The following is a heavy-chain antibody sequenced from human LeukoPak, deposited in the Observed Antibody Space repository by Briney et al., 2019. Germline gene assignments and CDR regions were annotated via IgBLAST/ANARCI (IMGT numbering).Heavy chain of an antibody. V-gene: IGHV3-48*02. CDR3: ARDQTTMVRGAIPLSFDV. D-gene: IGHD3-10*01. J-gene: IGHJ6*02. CDR1: GFTFSSYS. CDR2: ISSSSSTI. Sequence: GGPLRLSCAASGFTFSSYSMNWVRQAPGKGLEWVSYISSSSSTIYYADSVKGRFTISRDNAKNSLYLQMNSLRDEDTAVYYCARDQTTMVRGAIPLSFDVWGQGTTVTLSS.